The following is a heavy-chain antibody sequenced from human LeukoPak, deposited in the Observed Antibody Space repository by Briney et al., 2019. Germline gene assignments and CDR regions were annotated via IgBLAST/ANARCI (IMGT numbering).Heavy chain of an antibody. J-gene: IGHJ4*02. CDR1: GFTFSTYA. CDR3: ARDVGGPMSDY. CDR2: ICGECGNT. Sequence: GGSLRLSCAASGFTFSTYAMSWVRQAPGKGLEWVSTICGECGNTHYADSVNGRFTISRDNSKNTLWLQMDSLRVEDTAVYYCARDVGGPMSDYWGQGTLVTVAS. D-gene: IGHD3-10*02. V-gene: IGHV3-23*01.